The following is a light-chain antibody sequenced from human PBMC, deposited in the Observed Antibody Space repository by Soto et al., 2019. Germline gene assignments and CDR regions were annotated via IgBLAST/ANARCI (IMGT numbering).Light chain of an antibody. V-gene: IGKV3-20*01. CDR2: GAS. CDR1: QSVSSSY. Sequence: EIVLTQSPGTLSLSPGERATLSCRASQSVSSSYLVWYQQKPGQAPRLLIYGASSRATGIPDRFSGSGSGTDFTLTISRLEPEDFAVYYCQKYVSSPWTFGQGTKVEIK. CDR3: QKYVSSPWT. J-gene: IGKJ1*01.